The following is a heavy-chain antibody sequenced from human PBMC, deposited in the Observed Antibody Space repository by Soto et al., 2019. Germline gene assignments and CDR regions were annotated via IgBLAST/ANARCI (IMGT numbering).Heavy chain of an antibody. J-gene: IGHJ4*02. D-gene: IGHD5-18*01. Sequence: SETLSLTCTVSSGSINSNSHYWGWIRQPPGKGLEWIGTIDYSGSIYYNPSLRSRVTISADTSKNQFSLKLSSVTAADTAVYYCARQIPDTATGTDYFAQPGQGTLVTVSA. V-gene: IGHV4-39*01. CDR2: IDYSGSI. CDR1: SGSINSNSHY. CDR3: ARQIPDTATGTDYFAQ.